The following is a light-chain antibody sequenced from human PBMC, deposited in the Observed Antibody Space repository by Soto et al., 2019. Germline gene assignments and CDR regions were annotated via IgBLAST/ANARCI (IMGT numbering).Light chain of an antibody. CDR3: SSYTSSNTLV. CDR1: SSDVGGYNY. J-gene: IGLJ1*01. Sequence: QSVLTQPASVSGSPGQSITISCTGTSSDVGGYNYVSWYQQYPGQAPKRMIYDVSNRTSGVSNRFSGSKSGNTAPLTISGLQAEDEADYYGSSYTSSNTLVFGSGTKLTVL. CDR2: DVS. V-gene: IGLV2-14*01.